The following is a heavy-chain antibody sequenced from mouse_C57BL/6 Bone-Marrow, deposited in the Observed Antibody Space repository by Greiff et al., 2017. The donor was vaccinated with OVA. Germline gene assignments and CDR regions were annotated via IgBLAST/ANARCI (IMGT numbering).Heavy chain of an antibody. D-gene: IGHD2-5*01. V-gene: IGHV1-59*01. Sequence: VKLQQPGAELVRPGTSVKLSCKASGYTFTSYWMHWVKQRPGQGLEWIGVIDPSDSYTNYNQKFTGKATLTVDTSSSTAYMQLSSLTSEDAAVYYCARGPYYSNPDYWGQGTTLTVSS. CDR1: GYTFTSYW. CDR2: IDPSDSYT. CDR3: ARGPYYSNPDY. J-gene: IGHJ2*01.